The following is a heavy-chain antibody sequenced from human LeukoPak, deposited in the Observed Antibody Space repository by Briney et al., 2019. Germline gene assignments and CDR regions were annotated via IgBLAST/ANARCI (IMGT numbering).Heavy chain of an antibody. Sequence: PGRSLRLSCAASGFTFSSYGMHWVRQAPGKGLEWVAVISYGGSNKYYADSVKGRFTISRDNSKNTLYLQMNSLRAEDTAVYYCVFFGAAAGTDYFDYWGQGTLVTVSS. V-gene: IGHV3-30*03. CDR2: ISYGGSNK. J-gene: IGHJ4*02. D-gene: IGHD6-13*01. CDR1: GFTFSSYG. CDR3: VFFGAAAGTDYFDY.